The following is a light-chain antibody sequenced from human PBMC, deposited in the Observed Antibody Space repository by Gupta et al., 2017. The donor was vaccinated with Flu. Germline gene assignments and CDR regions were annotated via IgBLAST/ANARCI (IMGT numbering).Light chain of an antibody. CDR3: HQYGDSRYT. CDR1: QSVTSTY. CDR2: AAP. J-gene: IGKJ2*01. Sequence: EVVLPQSQGPLSLSPGERATLSCRASQSVTSTYFTWSQQKPGQSPRPRIYAAPTRATDTPDMFRGSGSGTDFTLTINRLEPAVFAIFYCHQYGDSRYTFGQGTKLEIK. V-gene: IGKV3-20*01.